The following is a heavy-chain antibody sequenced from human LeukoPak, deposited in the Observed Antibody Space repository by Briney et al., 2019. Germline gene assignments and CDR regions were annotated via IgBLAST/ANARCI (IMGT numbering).Heavy chain of an antibody. D-gene: IGHD6-13*01. V-gene: IGHV4-34*01. Sequence: PSETLSLTCDVSVGSLSDSCWSWVRQPPGKGLEWVGEVNHNGSTNYNPSLKSRVTISVDTSKNQFSLKLSSVTAADTAVYYCARIAAAFIRYYMDVWGKGTTVTVSS. CDR2: VNHNGST. CDR1: VGSLSDSC. J-gene: IGHJ6*03. CDR3: ARIAAAFIRYYMDV.